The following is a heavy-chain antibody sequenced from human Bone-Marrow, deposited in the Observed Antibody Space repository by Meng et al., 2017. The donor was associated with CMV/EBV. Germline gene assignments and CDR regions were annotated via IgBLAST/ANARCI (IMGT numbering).Heavy chain of an antibody. CDR1: GYTFASNG. V-gene: IGHV1-18*01. Sequence: ASVKVSCKTSGYTFASNGISWVRQAPGQGLEWMGWISPYNGNTNYEQNLQGRVTMTTDTSTSTAYMELRSLRSDDTAVYYCASGGNPAGYYYGMDVWGQGTTVTVSS. CDR3: ASGGNPAGYYYGMDV. D-gene: IGHD4-23*01. J-gene: IGHJ6*02. CDR2: ISPYNGNT.